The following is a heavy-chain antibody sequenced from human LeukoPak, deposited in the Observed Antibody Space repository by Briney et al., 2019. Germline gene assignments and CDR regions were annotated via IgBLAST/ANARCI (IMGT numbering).Heavy chain of an antibody. CDR1: GFTFSSYA. D-gene: IGHD6-19*01. J-gene: IGHJ4*02. Sequence: GESLRLSCAASGFTFSSYAMSWVRQAPGKGLEWVSAISGSGGSTYYADSVKGRVTISRDNSKNTLYVQMNSLRAEDTAVYYCAKDRLEGSYSSGWFFDYWGQGTLVTVSS. V-gene: IGHV3-23*01. CDR2: ISGSGGST. CDR3: AKDRLEGSYSSGWFFDY.